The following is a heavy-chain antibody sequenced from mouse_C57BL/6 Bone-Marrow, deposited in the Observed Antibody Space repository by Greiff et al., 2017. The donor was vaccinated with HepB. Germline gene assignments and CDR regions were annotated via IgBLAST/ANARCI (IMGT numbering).Heavy chain of an antibody. V-gene: IGHV5-6*01. CDR2: ISSGGSYT. J-gene: IGHJ2*01. Sequence: DVQLVESGGDLVKPGGSLKLSCAASGFTFSSYGMSWVRQTPDKRLAWVATISSGGSYTYYPDSVKGRFPISRDNAKNTLYLQMSSLKSEDTAMYYCARHPTVVAYFDYWGQGTTLTVSS. CDR1: GFTFSSYG. D-gene: IGHD1-1*01. CDR3: ARHPTVVAYFDY.